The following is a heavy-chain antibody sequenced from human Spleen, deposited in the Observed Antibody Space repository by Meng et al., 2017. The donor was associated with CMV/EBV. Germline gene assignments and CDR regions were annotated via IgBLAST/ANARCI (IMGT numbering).Heavy chain of an antibody. Sequence: GGSLRLSCAASGFNFDRDVMHWVRQAPGKGLEWVAGITWNSERIGYADSVKGRFTISRDNARNSLHLQMNSLKAEDAALYYCVRDMSGGSTVRGVPTGWFDRWGQGTLVTVSS. CDR3: VRDMSGGSTVRGVPTGWFDR. J-gene: IGHJ5*02. CDR2: ITWNSERI. CDR1: GFNFDRDV. V-gene: IGHV3-9*01. D-gene: IGHD2-15*01.